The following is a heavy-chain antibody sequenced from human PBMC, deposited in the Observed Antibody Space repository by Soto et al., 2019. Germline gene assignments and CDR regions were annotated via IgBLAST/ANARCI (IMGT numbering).Heavy chain of an antibody. J-gene: IGHJ4*02. Sequence: GESLKISCKGSGYKFTSYWISWVRQMPGKXLEWMGRIDPGDSYPSYSPSFQGHVTISADTSISTAYLQWSSLKASDTAIYYCARHDFWSGYYPPAPGFDYWGQGTLVTVSS. CDR1: GYKFTSYW. D-gene: IGHD3-3*01. CDR3: ARHDFWSGYYPPAPGFDY. V-gene: IGHV5-10-1*01. CDR2: IDPGDSYP.